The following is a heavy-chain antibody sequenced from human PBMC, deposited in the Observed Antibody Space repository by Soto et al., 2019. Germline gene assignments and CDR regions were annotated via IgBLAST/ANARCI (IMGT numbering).Heavy chain of an antibody. Sequence: PGGSLRLSCAASGFTFSSYEMIWVRQAPGKGLEWVSYISGGGYTSDGGPTIHYADSVKGRFTISRNNAKNSLYLQMNSLRVEDTAVYYCARVSQSFIEYFQYWGQGTLVTV. J-gene: IGHJ1*01. V-gene: IGHV3-48*03. D-gene: IGHD3-16*02. CDR2: ISGGGYTSDGGPTI. CDR1: GFTFSSYE. CDR3: ARVSQSFIEYFQY.